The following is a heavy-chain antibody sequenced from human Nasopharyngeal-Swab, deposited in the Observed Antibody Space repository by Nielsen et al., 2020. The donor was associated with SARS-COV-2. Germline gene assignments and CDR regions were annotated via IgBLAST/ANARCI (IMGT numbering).Heavy chain of an antibody. CDR2: IFSNDEK. V-gene: IGHV2-26*01. CDR3: ARIPVGYSSGWIFAFDI. J-gene: IGHJ3*02. Sequence: GPTLVKPTETLTLTCTVSGFSLSNARMGVSWIRQPPGKALEWLAHIFSNDEKSYSTSLKSRLTISKDTSKSQVVLTMTNMDPVDTATYYCARIPVGYSSGWIFAFDIWGQGTMVTVPS. CDR1: GFSLSNARMG. D-gene: IGHD6-19*01.